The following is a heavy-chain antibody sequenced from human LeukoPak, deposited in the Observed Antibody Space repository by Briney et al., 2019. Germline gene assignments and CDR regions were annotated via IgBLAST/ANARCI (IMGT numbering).Heavy chain of an antibody. J-gene: IGHJ4*02. CDR2: IYYSGST. CDR1: GGSISTYY. Sequence: SETLSLTCTVSGGSISTYYWSWIRQPPGKGLEWIGYIYYSGSTDYNPSLKSRVTISVDTSKNQFSLNLNSVTAADTAVYYCARRGYFDYWGQGTLVTVSS. CDR3: ARRGYFDY. V-gene: IGHV4-59*08.